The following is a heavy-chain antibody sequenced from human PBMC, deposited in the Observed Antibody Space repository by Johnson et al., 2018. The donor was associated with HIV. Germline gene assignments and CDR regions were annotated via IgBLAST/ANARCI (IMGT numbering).Heavy chain of an antibody. CDR1: GFTFSSFW. D-gene: IGHD2-15*01. J-gene: IGHJ3*02. CDR2: IKDDGSKK. CDR3: ARDHLRRSHAFDI. V-gene: IGHV3-7*05. Sequence: VQLVESGGGLVQPGGSLRLSCAASGFTFSSFWMTWVRQAPGKGLEWVANIKDDGSKKSYVDSVKGRFTISRDNAKNSLYLQMSSLRAEDTAIYYCARDHLRRSHAFDIWGQGTMVTVSS.